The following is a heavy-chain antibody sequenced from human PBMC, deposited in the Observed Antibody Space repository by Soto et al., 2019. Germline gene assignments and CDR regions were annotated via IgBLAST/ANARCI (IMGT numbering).Heavy chain of an antibody. CDR2: IKTSAGGGAT. V-gene: IGHV3-15*07. CDR3: TTGSVEGI. Sequence: EVQLVESAGGLVKPGGSLRLSCVASGFSFNEAWMNWVRQAPGEGLEWVGRIKTSAGGGATDYAAPVQGRFTISRDDSKHALYLHMNSIRTADTASYYCTTGSVEGIWGQGTTVTVSS. J-gene: IGHJ6*02. CDR1: GFSFNEAW. D-gene: IGHD2-15*01.